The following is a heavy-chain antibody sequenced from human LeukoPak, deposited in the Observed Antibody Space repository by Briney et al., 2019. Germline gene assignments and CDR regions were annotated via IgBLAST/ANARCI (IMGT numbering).Heavy chain of an antibody. CDR3: ARDRTAEAGNDYYMGV. Sequence: GGSLRLSCAASGFTFDDYTMHWVRQPPGKGLEWISLITWDGGTTYYADSVRGRFTVSRDNSKNSLFLRMNSLRPEDTALYYCARDRTAEAGNDYYMGVWGNGTTVIVSS. CDR2: ITWDGGTT. V-gene: IGHV3-43*01. D-gene: IGHD6-13*01. CDR1: GFTFDDYT. J-gene: IGHJ6*03.